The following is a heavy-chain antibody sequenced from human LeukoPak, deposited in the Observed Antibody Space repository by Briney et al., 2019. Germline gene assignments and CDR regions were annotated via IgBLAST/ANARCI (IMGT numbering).Heavy chain of an antibody. J-gene: IGHJ4*02. CDR3: VIHLVYYGSGSSAY. CDR1: GYTLTELS. D-gene: IGHD3-10*01. Sequence: ASVKVSCKVSGYTLTELSMHWVRQAPGKGLEWMGGFDPEDDEIIYAQKFRGRVTMTEDTSTDTVYMELSSLRSEDTAVYYCVIHLVYYGSGSSAYWGQGTQVTVSS. CDR2: FDPEDDEI. V-gene: IGHV1-24*01.